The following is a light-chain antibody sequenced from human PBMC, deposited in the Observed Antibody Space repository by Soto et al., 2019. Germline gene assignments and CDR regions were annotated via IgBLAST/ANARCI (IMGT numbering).Light chain of an antibody. CDR2: EVS. J-gene: IGKJ1*01. Sequence: DIVMTQTPISLSVTPGQPTSISCKSSQSLLHSDGKTYLSWYLQKPGQPPQLLISEVSNRFSGVTDRFSGSGSGTDFTLKISRVEADDVVVYYCMQSLELPRTFGQGTKVEIK. CDR1: QSLLHSDGKTY. CDR3: MQSLELPRT. V-gene: IGKV2D-29*01.